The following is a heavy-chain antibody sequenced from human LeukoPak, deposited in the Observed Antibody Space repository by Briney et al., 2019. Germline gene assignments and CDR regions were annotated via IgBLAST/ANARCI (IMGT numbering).Heavy chain of an antibody. J-gene: IGHJ4*02. CDR2: IIPIFGTA. V-gene: IGHV1-69*05. CDR1: GGTFSSYA. Sequence: SVKVSCKASGGTFSSYAISWVRQAPGQGLEWMGRIIPIFGTANYAQKFQGRVTITTDESTSTAYMELSSLRSEDTALYYCSVNLYGNYFGCWGQGPLVTVSS. CDR3: SVNLYGNYFGC. D-gene: IGHD1-7*01.